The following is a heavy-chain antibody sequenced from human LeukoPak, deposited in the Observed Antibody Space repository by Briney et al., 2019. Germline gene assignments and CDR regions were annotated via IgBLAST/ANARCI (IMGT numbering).Heavy chain of an antibody. CDR2: IYYSGST. D-gene: IGHD6-19*01. V-gene: IGHV4-59*01. CDR1: GGSISSYY. Sequence: SETLSLTCTVSGGSISSYYWSWIRQPPGKGLEWIGYIYYSGSTNYNPSLKSRITISVDTSKNQFSLKLSSVTAADTAVYYCARALIAVAGTHNWFDPWGQGTLVTVSS. CDR3: ARALIAVAGTHNWFDP. J-gene: IGHJ5*02.